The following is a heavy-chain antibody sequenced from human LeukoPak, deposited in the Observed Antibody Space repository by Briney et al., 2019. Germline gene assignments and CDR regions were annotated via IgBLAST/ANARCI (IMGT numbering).Heavy chain of an antibody. CDR2: ISAYNGNT. V-gene: IGHV1-18*01. CDR3: ARDISLYYDILTGYAPLDY. CDR1: GYTFTSYG. D-gene: IGHD3-9*01. Sequence: ASVKVSCKASGYTFTSYGISWVRQAPGQGLEWMGWISAYNGNTNYAQKLQGRVTMTTDTSTSTAYMELRSLRSDDTAVYYCARDISLYYDILTGYAPLDYWGQGTLVTVSS. J-gene: IGHJ4*02.